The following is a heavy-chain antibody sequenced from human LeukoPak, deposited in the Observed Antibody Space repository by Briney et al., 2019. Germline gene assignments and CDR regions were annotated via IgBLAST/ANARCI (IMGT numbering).Heavy chain of an antibody. CDR3: ARETLDTAMVKFFDY. V-gene: IGHV3-48*03. CDR1: GFTFSSYE. CDR2: ISSSGSTI. Sequence: PGGSLRLSCAASGFTFSSYEMNWVRQAPGKGLEWVSYISSSGSTIYYADSVKGRFTISRDNAKNSLYLQMNSLRAEDTAVYYCARETLDTAMVKFFDYWGQGTLVTVSS. J-gene: IGHJ4*02. D-gene: IGHD5-18*01.